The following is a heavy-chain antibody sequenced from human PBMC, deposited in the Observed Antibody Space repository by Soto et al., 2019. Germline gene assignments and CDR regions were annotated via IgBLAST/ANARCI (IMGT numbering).Heavy chain of an antibody. CDR3: ARRNSSGWYGGYFDL. Sequence: QVQLQESGPGLVKPSETLSLTCTVSGGSISSYYWSWIRQPPGKGLAWIGYIYYSGSTNYNPSLKSRVTISVDTSKNQFSLKLSSVTAADTAVYYCARRNSSGWYGGYFDLWGRGTLVTVSS. CDR1: GGSISSYY. J-gene: IGHJ2*01. D-gene: IGHD6-19*01. CDR2: IYYSGST. V-gene: IGHV4-59*08.